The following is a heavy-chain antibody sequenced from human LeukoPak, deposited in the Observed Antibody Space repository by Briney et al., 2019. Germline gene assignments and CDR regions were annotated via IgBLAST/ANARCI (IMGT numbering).Heavy chain of an antibody. CDR1: GGSISSYY. J-gene: IGHJ6*03. CDR3: ARTTMVRGTYYMDV. D-gene: IGHD3-10*01. V-gene: IGHV4-59*01. Sequence: SETLSLTCTVSGGSISSYYWSWLRQPPGKGLEWIGYIHYSGSTHYNPSLKSRVTISVDTSKNQVSLKLRSVTAADTAVYYCARTTMVRGTYYMDVWGEGTTVTVSS. CDR2: IHYSGST.